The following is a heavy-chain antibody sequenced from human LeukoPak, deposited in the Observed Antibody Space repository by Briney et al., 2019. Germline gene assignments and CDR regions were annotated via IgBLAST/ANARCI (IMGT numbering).Heavy chain of an antibody. J-gene: IGHJ4*02. Sequence: GESLKISCKGSGYSFPSFWIGWVRQMTGKGLESMGIIYPGDSDTRYSPSFQGQVTISVDKSINTAYLQWSSLKASDTAMYYCARPPYYDFWNGYYPDYWGQGTLVTVSS. CDR1: GYSFPSFW. V-gene: IGHV5-51*01. CDR2: IYPGDSDT. CDR3: ARPPYYDFWNGYYPDY. D-gene: IGHD3-3*01.